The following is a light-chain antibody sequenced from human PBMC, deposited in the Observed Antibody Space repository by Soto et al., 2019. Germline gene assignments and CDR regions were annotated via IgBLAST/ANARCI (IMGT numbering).Light chain of an antibody. CDR3: QQYNSYWT. V-gene: IGKV1-5*03. CDR2: KAS. J-gene: IGKJ1*01. CDR1: QSISSW. Sequence: DIQITQYPSTLPAPVGDRVTITCRASQSISSWLAWYQQKPGKAPKLLIYKASSLESGVPSRFSGSGSGTEFTLTISSLQPDDFATYYCQQYNSYWTFGQGTKVDI.